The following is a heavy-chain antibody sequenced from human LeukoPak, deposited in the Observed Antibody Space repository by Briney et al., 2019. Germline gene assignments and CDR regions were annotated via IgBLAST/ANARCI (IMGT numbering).Heavy chain of an antibody. CDR3: ARDATTVTTYWFDP. CDR1: GNTFTSYY. J-gene: IGHJ5*02. CDR2: ITPGGGST. V-gene: IGHV1-46*01. D-gene: IGHD4-17*01. Sequence: ASVKVSCKASGNTFTSYYMHWVRQAPGQGLEWMAIITPGGGSTRYAQKFQGRVTITADKSTSTAYMELSSLRSEDTAVYYCARDATTVTTYWFDPWGQGTLVTVSS.